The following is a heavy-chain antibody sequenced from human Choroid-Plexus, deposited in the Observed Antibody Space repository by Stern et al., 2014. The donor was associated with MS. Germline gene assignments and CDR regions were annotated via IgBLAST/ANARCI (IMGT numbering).Heavy chain of an antibody. Sequence: VQLVESGGGVVQHGRPLRLSCVASGFTFGSCAMHWVRQAPGKGLEWVAGVSYDGSNKYYADSVKGCFTISRDNSQNTLYMQMSSLRPEDTAVYYCAKDRQYLTYFFDHWGQGSLVTVSS. J-gene: IGHJ5*02. CDR2: VSYDGSNK. CDR1: GFTFGSCA. V-gene: IGHV3-30*18. D-gene: IGHD2/OR15-2a*01. CDR3: AKDRQYLTYFFDH.